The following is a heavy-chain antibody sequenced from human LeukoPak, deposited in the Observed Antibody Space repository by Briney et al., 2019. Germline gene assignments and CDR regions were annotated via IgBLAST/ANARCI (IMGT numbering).Heavy chain of an antibody. CDR1: GYTFTSYG. D-gene: IGHD3-10*01. Sequence: ASVKVSCKASGYTFTSYGISWVRQAPGQGLEWMGWISAYNGNTNYAQKLQGRVTMTTDTSTSKAYMELRSLRSDDKAVYYCARDSYYYGPGAYFDYWGQGTLVTVSS. CDR3: ARDSYYYGPGAYFDY. CDR2: ISAYNGNT. J-gene: IGHJ4*02. V-gene: IGHV1-18*04.